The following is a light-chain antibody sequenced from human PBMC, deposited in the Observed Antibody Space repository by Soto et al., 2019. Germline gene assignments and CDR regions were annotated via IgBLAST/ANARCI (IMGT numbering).Light chain of an antibody. CDR3: SSFTPSRTRAYV. Sequence: QSALTQPASVSGSPGQSITISCTGTSSDIGGYNYVSWYQQHPGKAPKVIIYEVTNRPSGVSDRFSGSKSGNTASLTISGLQSEDEADYYCSSFTPSRTRAYVFGTGTKLTVL. CDR1: SSDIGGYNY. V-gene: IGLV2-14*01. J-gene: IGLJ1*01. CDR2: EVT.